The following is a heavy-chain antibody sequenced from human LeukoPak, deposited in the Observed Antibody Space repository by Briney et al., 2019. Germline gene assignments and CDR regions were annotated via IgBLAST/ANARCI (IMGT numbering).Heavy chain of an antibody. V-gene: IGHV3-74*01. J-gene: IGHJ4*02. Sequence: GGSLRLSCAASGFTLGRYWMHWFRQAPGTGLVWVARSNSDGKITDYADSVRGRFTTSRDNTKNTVYLQMSSLRAEDTGVYYCARDHHDFWSGYPNYWGQGTLVIVSS. D-gene: IGHD3-3*01. CDR1: GFTLGRYW. CDR3: ARDHHDFWSGYPNY. CDR2: SNSDGKIT.